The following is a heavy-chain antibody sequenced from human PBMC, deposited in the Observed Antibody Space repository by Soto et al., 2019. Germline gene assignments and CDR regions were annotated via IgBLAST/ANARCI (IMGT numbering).Heavy chain of an antibody. Sequence: SETLSLTCTDSGGSISSGGYYWSWIRQHPGKGLEWIGYIYYSGSTYYNPSLKSRVTISVDTSKNQFSLKLSSVTAADTAVYYCARDRRITMVRGVIMGYYYYYGMDVWGQGTTVTVSS. D-gene: IGHD3-10*01. CDR2: IYYSGST. CDR1: GGSISSGGYY. CDR3: ARDRRITMVRGVIMGYYYYYGMDV. V-gene: IGHV4-31*03. J-gene: IGHJ6*02.